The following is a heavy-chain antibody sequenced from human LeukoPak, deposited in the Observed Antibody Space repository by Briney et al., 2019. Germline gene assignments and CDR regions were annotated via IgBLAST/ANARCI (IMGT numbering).Heavy chain of an antibody. V-gene: IGHV4-39*01. J-gene: IGHJ4*02. Sequence: PSETLSLTCTVSGGSISSSSYYWGWIRQPPGKGLEWIGSIYYSGSTYYNPSLKSRVTISVDTSKNQFSLKLSSVTAADTAVYYCARGAEVLGVVPLYYFDYWGQGTLVTVSS. CDR3: ARGAEVLGVVPLYYFDY. CDR1: GGSISSSSYY. CDR2: IYYSGST. D-gene: IGHD2-15*01.